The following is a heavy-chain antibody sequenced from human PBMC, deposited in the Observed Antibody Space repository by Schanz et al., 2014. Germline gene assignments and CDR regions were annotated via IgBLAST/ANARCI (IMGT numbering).Heavy chain of an antibody. CDR1: GYIFIGYY. Sequence: QVQLVQSGAAMKKPGASVKVSCKASGYIFIGYYIHWVRQAPGQGLEWMGWTNTNSGDTKIAQKFQGSVTMTRDPSISEAYMELTSLRSDDTAVYYCAREPLGCTGSGCQTYDAFDIWGQGTMVTVSS. CDR3: AREPLGCTGSGCQTYDAFDI. D-gene: IGHD2-8*02. CDR2: TNTNSGDT. V-gene: IGHV1-2*02. J-gene: IGHJ3*02.